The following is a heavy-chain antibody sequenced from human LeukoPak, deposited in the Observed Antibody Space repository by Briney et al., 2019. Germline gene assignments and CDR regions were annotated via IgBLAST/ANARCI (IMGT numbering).Heavy chain of an antibody. CDR3: ARRNVLTEGEAFDI. CDR1: GCSISDYY. J-gene: IGHJ3*02. V-gene: IGHV4-59*08. D-gene: IGHD3-16*01. Sequence: NTSETLSLTCTFSGCSISDYYWTWIRQPPGKGLEWIGFIYNSRSTNHNPSLMSRVTISVDTSKKQFSLKVDSVTAADTAVYFCARRNVLTEGEAFDIWGQGTMVTVSS. CDR2: IYNSRST.